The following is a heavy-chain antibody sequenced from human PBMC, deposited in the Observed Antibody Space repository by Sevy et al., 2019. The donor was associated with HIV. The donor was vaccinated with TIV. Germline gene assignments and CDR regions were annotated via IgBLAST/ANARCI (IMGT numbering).Heavy chain of an antibody. D-gene: IGHD3-22*01. CDR1: GFTFSSYA. CDR3: AKDWAPITLLVVGADAFDF. Sequence: GGSLRLSCAASGFTFSSYAMSWVRQAPGKGLEWVSAISGSGGSTYYADSVKGRFTISRDNSKNPQYLQMNSLRAEDTAVNDCAKDWAPITLLVVGADAFDFWGQGTMVTVSS. J-gene: IGHJ3*01. CDR2: ISGSGGST. V-gene: IGHV3-23*01.